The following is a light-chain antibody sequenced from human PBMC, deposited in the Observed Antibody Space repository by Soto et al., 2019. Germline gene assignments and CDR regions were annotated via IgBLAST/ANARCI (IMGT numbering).Light chain of an antibody. J-gene: IGLJ1*01. Sequence: QSVLTQPASVSGSPGQSITISCPGTRSDVGSYNLVSWYQQHPGKAPKLMIYEGSKRPSGVSNRFSGSKSGNTASLTISGLQAEDEADYYCCSYAGSSTLYVFGTGTKLTVL. CDR3: CSYAGSSTLYV. CDR2: EGS. CDR1: RSDVGSYNL. V-gene: IGLV2-23*01.